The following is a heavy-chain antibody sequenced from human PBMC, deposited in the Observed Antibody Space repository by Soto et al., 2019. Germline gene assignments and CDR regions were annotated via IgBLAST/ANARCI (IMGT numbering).Heavy chain of an antibody. D-gene: IGHD3-9*01. CDR3: ARNYDILTGYYVFDY. V-gene: IGHV1-2*04. J-gene: IGHJ4*02. CDR2: INPNSGGT. CDR1: GYTFTGYY. Sequence: ASVKVSCKSSGYTFTGYYMHCVRQAPGQGLEWMGWINPNSGGTNYAQKFQGWVTMTRDTSISTAYMELSRLRSDDTAVYYCARNYDILTGYYVFDYWGQGTLVTVSS.